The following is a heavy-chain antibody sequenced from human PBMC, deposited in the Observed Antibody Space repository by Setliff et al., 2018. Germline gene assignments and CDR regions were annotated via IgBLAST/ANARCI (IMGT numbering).Heavy chain of an antibody. CDR1: GGSISSYY. V-gene: IGHV4-4*07. Sequence: SETLSLTCTVSGGSISSYYWSWIRQPAGKGLEWIGRMYKSGSTNYNPSLKSRVTISVDTSKNQFSLKVNSVTAADTAVYYCARSGGPRHGDYVAYWGQGTLVTVSS. CDR3: ARSGGPRHGDYVAY. D-gene: IGHD2-8*01. J-gene: IGHJ4*02. CDR2: MYKSGST.